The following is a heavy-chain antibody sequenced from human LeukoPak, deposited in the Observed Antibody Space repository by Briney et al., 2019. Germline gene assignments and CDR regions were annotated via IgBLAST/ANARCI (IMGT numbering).Heavy chain of an antibody. CDR3: ARDRSYYDILTGYSKNWFDP. V-gene: IGHV1-69*13. Sequence: GASVKVSCKASGGTFSSYAISWVRQAPGQGLEWMGGIIPIFGTANYAQKFQGRVTITADESTSTAYMELSSLRSEDTAVYYCARDRSYYDILTGYSKNWFDPWGQGTLVTVSS. CDR1: GGTFSSYA. D-gene: IGHD3-9*01. CDR2: IIPIFGTA. J-gene: IGHJ5*02.